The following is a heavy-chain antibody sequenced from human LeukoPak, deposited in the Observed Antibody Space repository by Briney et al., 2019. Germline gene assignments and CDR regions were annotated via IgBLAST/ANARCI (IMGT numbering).Heavy chain of an antibody. CDR2: SRSSDSSI. CDR3: VLWSAKQTRYYMDV. D-gene: IGHD3-3*01. Sequence: GVPLRLPCAPWRFPFRSCEVNGVRPAPGKALEGRLYSRSSDSSILYAESVKRRFTISRDNAKNSVYLQMNSLRAEDTVVYYCVLWSAKQTRYYMDVWGKGPTVSVSS. CDR1: RFPFRSCE. V-gene: IGHV3-48*03. J-gene: IGHJ6*03.